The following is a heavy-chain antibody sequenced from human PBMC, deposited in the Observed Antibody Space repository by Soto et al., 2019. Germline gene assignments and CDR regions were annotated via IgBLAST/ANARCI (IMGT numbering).Heavy chain of an antibody. CDR2: IYPGDSDT. J-gene: IGHJ4*02. CDR3: ARGPDYYDSSGYYYYFDY. V-gene: IGHV5-51*01. Sequence: GESLKISCKGSGYSFTSYWIGWVRQMPGKGLEWMGIIYPGDSDTRYSPSFQGQVTISADKSISTAYLQWSSLKASDTAMYYCARGPDYYDSSGYYYYFDYWGQGTLVTVSS. D-gene: IGHD3-22*01. CDR1: GYSFTSYW.